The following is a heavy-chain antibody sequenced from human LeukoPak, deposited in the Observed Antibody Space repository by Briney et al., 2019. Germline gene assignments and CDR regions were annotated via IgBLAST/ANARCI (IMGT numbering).Heavy chain of an antibody. CDR2: IYYSGST. Sequence: PSETRSLTCTVSGGSISSYYWSWIRQPPGKGLEWIGYIYYSGSTNYNPSLKCRVTISVDTSKNQFSLKLSSVTAADTAVYYCARAMVRGVIISWGQGTMVTLSS. V-gene: IGHV4-59*01. D-gene: IGHD3-10*01. CDR1: GGSISSYY. CDR3: ARAMVRGVIIS. J-gene: IGHJ3*01.